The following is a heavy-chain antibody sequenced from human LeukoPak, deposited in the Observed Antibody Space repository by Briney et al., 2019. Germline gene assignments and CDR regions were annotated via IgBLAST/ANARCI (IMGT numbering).Heavy chain of an antibody. D-gene: IGHD6-19*01. CDR1: GFSFSNYG. CDR3: ARQQWLAYFDN. J-gene: IGHJ4*02. CDR2: ITGHGDTT. V-gene: IGHV3-23*01. Sequence: PGGSLRLSCAASGFSFSNYGMNWVRQAPGKGLEWVSGITGHGDTTYYADSVKGRFTISRDNAKNSLYLQMNSLRAEDTAVYYCARQQWLAYFDNWGQGTLVTVSS.